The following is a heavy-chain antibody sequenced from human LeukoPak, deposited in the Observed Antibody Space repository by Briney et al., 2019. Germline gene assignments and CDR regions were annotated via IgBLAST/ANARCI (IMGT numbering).Heavy chain of an antibody. V-gene: IGHV3-11*04. CDR3: ARDRGFRGYSYGYLS. J-gene: IGHJ5*02. D-gene: IGHD5-18*01. Sequence: GGSLRLSCAASGFTFSHYYMSWIRQAPGKGLEWVSYISSRGSTIYYADSVNGRFTISRDNAKNSLYLQMNSLRAEDTAVYYCARDRGFRGYSYGYLSWGQGTLVTVSS. CDR1: GFTFSHYY. CDR2: ISSRGSTI.